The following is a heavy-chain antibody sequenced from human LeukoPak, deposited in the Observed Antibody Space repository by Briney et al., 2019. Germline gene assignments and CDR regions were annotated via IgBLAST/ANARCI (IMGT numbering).Heavy chain of an antibody. CDR1: GGSISGGSYY. J-gene: IGHJ4*02. Sequence: SETLSLTCTVSGGSISGGSYYWNWIRQPPGKGLEWIGYIYHSGSTYYNPSLRSRVTISVDRSKNQFSLKLSSVTAADTTVYYCARDGDDYGGNEDYWGQGTLVTVSS. CDR2: IYHSGST. V-gene: IGHV4-30-2*01. D-gene: IGHD4-23*01. CDR3: ARDGDDYGGNEDY.